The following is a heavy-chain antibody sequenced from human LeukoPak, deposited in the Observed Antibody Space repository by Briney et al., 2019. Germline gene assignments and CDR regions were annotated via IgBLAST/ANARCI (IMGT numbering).Heavy chain of an antibody. CDR1: GFTFSSYS. D-gene: IGHD3-22*01. CDR2: IQSDGSHK. Sequence: PGGSLRLSCAASGFTFSSYSMHWVRQAPGKGLEWVTFIQSDGSHKYYADSVKGRFTISRDNSKNTLYLQMNSLRAEDTAVYYCANGKYYFDNSGYPLWGQGTLVTVSS. CDR3: ANGKYYFDNSGYPL. V-gene: IGHV3-30*02. J-gene: IGHJ4*02.